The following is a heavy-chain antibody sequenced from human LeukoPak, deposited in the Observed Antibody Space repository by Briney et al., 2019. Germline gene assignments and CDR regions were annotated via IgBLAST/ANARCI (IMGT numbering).Heavy chain of an antibody. CDR1: GFTFSSYA. J-gene: IGHJ3*02. CDR3: AKDFETAQARVYDSSGYAFDI. D-gene: IGHD3-22*01. Sequence: GGSLRLSCAASGFTFSSYAMSWVRQAPGKGLEWVSAISGRGGSTYYADSVKGRFTISRDNSKNTLYMQMNSLRAEDTAVYYCAKDFETAQARVYDSSGYAFDIWGQGTMVTVSS. V-gene: IGHV3-23*01. CDR2: ISGRGGST.